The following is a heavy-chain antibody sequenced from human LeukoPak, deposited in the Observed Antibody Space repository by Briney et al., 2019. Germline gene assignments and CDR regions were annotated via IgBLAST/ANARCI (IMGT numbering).Heavy chain of an antibody. CDR2: ISWNSGSI. J-gene: IGHJ4*02. V-gene: IGHV3-9*01. CDR3: AKDMSY. Sequence: PGRSLRLSCAASGFTFDDYAMHWVRPAPGKGLEWVSGISWNSGSIGYADSVKGRFTISRDNAKNSLYLQMNSLRAEDTALYYCAKDMSYWGQGTLVTVSS. CDR1: GFTFDDYA.